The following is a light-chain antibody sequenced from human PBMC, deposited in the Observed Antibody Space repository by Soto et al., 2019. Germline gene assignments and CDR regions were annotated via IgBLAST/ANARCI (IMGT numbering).Light chain of an antibody. J-gene: IGLJ3*02. V-gene: IGLV7-43*01. Sequence: QAVVTQEPSLTVSPGGTVTLTCASSTGAVTSGYYPNWFQQKPGQAPRALIYSTSNKHFWTPARFSGSLLGGKAALTLSGVQPEDEAEYYCLLYYGGAQLWVFGGGTKLTVL. CDR1: TGAVTSGYY. CDR2: STS. CDR3: LLYYGGAQLWV.